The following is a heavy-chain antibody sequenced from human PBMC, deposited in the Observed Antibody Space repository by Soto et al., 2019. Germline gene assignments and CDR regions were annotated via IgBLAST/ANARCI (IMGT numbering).Heavy chain of an antibody. Sequence: QVQLVQSGAAVKKPGASVKVSCKASGYTFTSYYMHLVRQAPGQGLEWMGIINPSGGSTSYAQKFQVRVTVTRDTSTGTVYMELSSLRSEATAVDYCARGGIVVVIPSIDWGQGNLGTVSS. CDR1: GYTFTSYY. V-gene: IGHV1-46*01. CDR2: INPSGGST. J-gene: IGHJ4*02. D-gene: IGHD3-22*01. CDR3: ARGGIVVVIPSID.